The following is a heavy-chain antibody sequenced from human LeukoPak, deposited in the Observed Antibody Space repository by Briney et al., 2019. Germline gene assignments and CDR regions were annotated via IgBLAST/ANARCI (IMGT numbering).Heavy chain of an antibody. CDR3: AREEGWGRWGLGVDY. J-gene: IGHJ4*02. D-gene: IGHD2-21*01. Sequence: GGSLRLSCTAPGFAFSFSASGIHWVRQAPGKGLEWVAFIQNDATEKSYADSVKGRCTTSRDNSKKAVYLQMNSLRAEDTAVYYCAREEGWGRWGLGVDYWGQGTLVTVSS. V-gene: IGHV3-30*02. CDR1: GFAFSFSASG. CDR2: IQNDATEK.